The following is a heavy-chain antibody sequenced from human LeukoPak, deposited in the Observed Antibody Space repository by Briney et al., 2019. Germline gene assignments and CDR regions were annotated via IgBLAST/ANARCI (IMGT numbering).Heavy chain of an antibody. V-gene: IGHV3-23*01. CDR1: QFSFRSYA. J-gene: IGHJ4*02. CDR2: ISSTGGST. CDR3: AKDEDSSGYHPTY. D-gene: IGHD3-22*01. Sequence: GGSLRLSCAASQFSFRSYAMTWVRQAPGKWLEWVSSISSTGGSTYYADSVKGRFTISRDNSKNTLYLQMNSLGAEDTAVYYCAKDEDSSGYHPTYWGQGTLVTVSS.